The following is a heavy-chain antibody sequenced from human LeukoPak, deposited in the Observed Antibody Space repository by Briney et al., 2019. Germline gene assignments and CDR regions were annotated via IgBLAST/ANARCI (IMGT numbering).Heavy chain of an antibody. V-gene: IGHV3-7*01. CDR1: GFAFSSYW. CDR3: ARSLWPEDY. J-gene: IGHJ4*02. D-gene: IGHD2-21*01. Sequence: SGGSPRLSCEASGFAFSSYWASWVRQAPGKGLEWVANINQDGNSQNYVDSVRGRFTISKDNAKNSVYLQMNSLRAEDTAVYYCARSLWPEDYWGQGILVTVSS. CDR2: INQDGNSQ.